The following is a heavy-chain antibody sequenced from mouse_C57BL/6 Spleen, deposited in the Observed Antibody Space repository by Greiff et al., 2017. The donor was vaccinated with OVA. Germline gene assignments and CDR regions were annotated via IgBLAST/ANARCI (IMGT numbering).Heavy chain of an antibody. D-gene: IGHD1-1*01. Sequence: VQLQQPGAELVMPGASVKLSCKASGYTFTSYWMHWVKQRPGQGLEWIGEIDPSDSYTNYYQKFKGKSTLTVDKSSSTAYMQLSSLTSEDSAVYYCARGVLRGFAYWGQGTLVTVSA. CDR2: IDPSDSYT. V-gene: IGHV1-69*01. CDR3: ARGVLRGFAY. J-gene: IGHJ3*01. CDR1: GYTFTSYW.